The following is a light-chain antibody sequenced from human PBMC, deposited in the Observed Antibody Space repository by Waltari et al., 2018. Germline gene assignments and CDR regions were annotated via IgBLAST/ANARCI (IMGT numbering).Light chain of an antibody. Sequence: DIVMTQSPDSLAVSLGERATINCKSSQSVLYSSTNENYLAWYQQKPGQPPKLLIYWASTRESGVPDRFSGSGSGTDFTLTISSLQAEDVAVYYCHQYYSAPYAFGQGTKLEVK. V-gene: IGKV4-1*01. J-gene: IGKJ2*01. CDR2: WAS. CDR3: HQYYSAPYA. CDR1: QSVLYSSTNENY.